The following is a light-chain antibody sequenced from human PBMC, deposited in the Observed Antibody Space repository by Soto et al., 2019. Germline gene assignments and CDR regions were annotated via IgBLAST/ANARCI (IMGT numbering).Light chain of an antibody. CDR2: DAS. CDR1: QSVSYH. V-gene: IGKV3-15*01. CDR3: QQYNSWLT. J-gene: IGKJ4*01. Sequence: IVMTQTPATLSVSPGGRVTLSCRASQSVSYHVAWYQQKPGQTPRLVIYDASTRASGIPARFSGTRSGTEFSLTVSSHQSEDFGIYYCQQYNSWLTFGGGTRVDIK.